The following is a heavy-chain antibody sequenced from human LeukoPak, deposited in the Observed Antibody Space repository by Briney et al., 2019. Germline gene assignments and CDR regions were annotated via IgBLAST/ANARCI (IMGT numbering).Heavy chain of an antibody. Sequence: GSLRLSCAASGFTFSSYAMTWVRQAPGKGLEWVSVISGSSDSIYYADSVKGRFTISRDNSKNTLYLQMNSLRAEDTAVYYCAKDLGSYGFIWGQGTLVTVSS. CDR1: GFTFSSYA. V-gene: IGHV3-23*01. CDR2: ISGSSDSI. CDR3: AKDLGSYGFI. D-gene: IGHD5-18*01. J-gene: IGHJ4*02.